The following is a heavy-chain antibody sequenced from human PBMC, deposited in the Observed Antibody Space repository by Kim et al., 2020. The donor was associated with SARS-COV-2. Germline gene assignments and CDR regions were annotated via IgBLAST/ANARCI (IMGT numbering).Heavy chain of an antibody. D-gene: IGHD3-22*01. Sequence: GGSLRLSCAASGFTFSNAWMSWVRQAPGKGLEWVGRIKSKTDGGTTDYAAPVKGRFTISRDDSKNTLYLQMNSLKTEDTAVYYCTTDGDSSGYYYSWGAFDIWGQGTMVTVSS. CDR3: TTDGDSSGYYYSWGAFDI. CDR1: GFTFSNAW. V-gene: IGHV3-15*01. CDR2: IKSKTDGGTT. J-gene: IGHJ3*02.